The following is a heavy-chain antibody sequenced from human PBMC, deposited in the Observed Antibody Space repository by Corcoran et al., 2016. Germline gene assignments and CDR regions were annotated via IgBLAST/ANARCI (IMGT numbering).Heavy chain of an antibody. D-gene: IGHD3-10*01. Sequence: QVQLQQWGAGLLKPSETLSLTCAVYGGSFSGYYWSWIRQPPGKGLEWIGEINHSGSTNYNPSLKSRVTISVDTSKNQFSLKLSSVTAADTAVYYCAIGRRYYGSGTKDAFDIWGQGTMVTVSS. CDR2: INHSGST. V-gene: IGHV4-34*01. CDR3: AIGRRYYGSGTKDAFDI. CDR1: GGSFSGYY. J-gene: IGHJ3*02.